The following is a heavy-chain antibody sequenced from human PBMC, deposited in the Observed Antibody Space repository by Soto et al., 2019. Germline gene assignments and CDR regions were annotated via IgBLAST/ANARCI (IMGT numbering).Heavy chain of an antibody. V-gene: IGHV3-30-3*01. CDR2: ISYDGSNK. CDR1: GFTFSSYA. Sequence: HPGGSLRLSCAASGFTFSSYAMHWVRQAPGKGLEWVAVISYDGSNKYYADSVKGRFTISRDNSKNTLYLQMNSLRAEDTAVYYCAREVRGGQQLVYGMDVWGQGTTVTVSS. CDR3: AREVRGGQQLVYGMDV. D-gene: IGHD6-13*01. J-gene: IGHJ6*02.